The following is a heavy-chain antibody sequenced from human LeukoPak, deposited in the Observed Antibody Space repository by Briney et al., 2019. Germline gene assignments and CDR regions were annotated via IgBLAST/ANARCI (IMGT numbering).Heavy chain of an antibody. CDR2: IYYSGST. CDR3: ARGGYCSSTSCYSPFDY. V-gene: IGHV4-59*01. D-gene: IGHD2-2*01. CDR1: GGSISSYY. J-gene: IGHJ4*02. Sequence: SETLSLTCTVSGGSISSYYWSWIRQPPGKGREWIGYIYYSGSTNYPPSLNTRVTLSVDASKTPFSLKLSSVTAADTAVYYCARGGYCSSTSCYSPFDYWGQGTLVTVSS.